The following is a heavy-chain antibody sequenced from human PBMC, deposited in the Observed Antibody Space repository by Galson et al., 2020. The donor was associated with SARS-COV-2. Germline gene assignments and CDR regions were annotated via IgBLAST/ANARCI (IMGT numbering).Heavy chain of an antibody. Sequence: ETSETLSLTCTVSAGSISSYYWSWIRQPPGKGLEWIGYIYYSGSTNYNPSLKSRVTISVATSKNQFSLKLSSVTAADTAVYYCARDNAGGMDGWGQGTTVTVSS. CDR2: IYYSGST. CDR1: AGSISSYY. CDR3: ARDNAGGMDG. V-gene: IGHV4-59*01. J-gene: IGHJ6*02.